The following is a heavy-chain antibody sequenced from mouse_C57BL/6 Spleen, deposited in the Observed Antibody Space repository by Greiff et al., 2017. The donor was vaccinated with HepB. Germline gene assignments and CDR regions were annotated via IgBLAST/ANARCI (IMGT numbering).Heavy chain of an antibody. Sequence: VQLQQSGPGLVAPSQSLSITCTVSGFSLTSYAISWVRQPPGKGLEWLGVIWTGGGTNYNSALKSRLSISKDNSKSQVFLKMNSLQTDDTARYYCARNRDEYDGAWFAYWGQGTLVTVSA. CDR1: GFSLTSYA. CDR2: IWTGGGT. D-gene: IGHD2-4*01. V-gene: IGHV2-9-1*01. J-gene: IGHJ3*01. CDR3: ARNRDEYDGAWFAY.